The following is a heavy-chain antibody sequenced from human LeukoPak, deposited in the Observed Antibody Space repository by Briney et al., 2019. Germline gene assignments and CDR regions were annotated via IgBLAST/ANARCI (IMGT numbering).Heavy chain of an antibody. V-gene: IGHV4-4*07. CDR1: GTSMSNSY. J-gene: IGHJ4*02. CDR3: TRGQWLDVWDF. D-gene: IGHD6-19*01. Sequence: TSETLSLTCTVSGTSMSNSYWSWIRQPAGKGLEWIGHIQDRGSTIYNPSLGSRVTMSLDTPKNQFSLKLNSVTAADTAVYYRTRGQWLDVWDFWGQGTLVTVSS. CDR2: IQDRGST.